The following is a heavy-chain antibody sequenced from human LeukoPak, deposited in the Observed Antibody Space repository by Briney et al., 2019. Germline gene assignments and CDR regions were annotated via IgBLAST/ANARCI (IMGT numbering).Heavy chain of an antibody. V-gene: IGHV3-21*01. CDR1: GFTFSSYG. Sequence: GGSLRLSCAASGFTFSSYGMHWVRQAPGKGLEWVSSISSSSSYIYYADSVKGRFTISRDNAKNSLYLQMNSLRAEDTAVYYCARDALYYDFWSGSRPDAFDIWGQGTMVTVSS. D-gene: IGHD3-3*01. J-gene: IGHJ3*02. CDR3: ARDALYYDFWSGSRPDAFDI. CDR2: ISSSSSYI.